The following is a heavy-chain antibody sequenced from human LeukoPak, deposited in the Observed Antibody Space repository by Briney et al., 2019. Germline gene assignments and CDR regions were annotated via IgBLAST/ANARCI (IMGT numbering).Heavy chain of an antibody. V-gene: IGHV4-4*07. CDR3: ARDRSGYSEYYFDY. CDR2: IYPSGST. D-gene: IGHD5-12*01. J-gene: IGHJ4*02. Sequence: SETLSLTCRVSGGSISGYCSSWIRQPAGKGLEWIGRIYPSGSTNYNPSLKSRVTITIDKSKNQFSLRLTSVTAADPAVYYCARDRSGYSEYYFDYWGQGTLVSVSS. CDR1: GGSISGYC.